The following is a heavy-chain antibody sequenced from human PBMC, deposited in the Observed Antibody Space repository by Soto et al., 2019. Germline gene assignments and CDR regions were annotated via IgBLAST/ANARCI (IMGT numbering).Heavy chain of an antibody. V-gene: IGHV1-69*12. D-gene: IGHD5-12*01. Sequence: QVQLVQSGAEVKKPGSSVKVSCKASGGTFSSYAISWVRQAPGQGLEWMGGIIPICGTANYAQKFQGRVTITAHESTSTAYMEMGSLRSEDTAVYYWARGRDLVWTPVYYYYYYGMDVWGQGTTVTVSS. J-gene: IGHJ6*02. CDR2: IIPICGTA. CDR1: GGTFSSYA. CDR3: ARGRDLVWTPVYYYYYYGMDV.